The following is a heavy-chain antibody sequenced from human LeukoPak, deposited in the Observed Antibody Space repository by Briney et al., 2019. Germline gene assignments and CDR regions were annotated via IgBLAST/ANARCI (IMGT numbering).Heavy chain of an antibody. CDR3: ARAQYCSGGSCYADDAFDI. CDR2: TYHSGST. D-gene: IGHD2-15*01. Sequence: SETLSLTCTLSGGSISTYYWSWIRQPPGKGLEWIGYTYHSGSTNYNPSLKSRVTISVDTSKNQFSLKLSSVTAADTAVYYCARAQYCSGGSCYADDAFDIWGQGTMVTVSS. V-gene: IGHV4-59*01. J-gene: IGHJ3*02. CDR1: GGSISTYY.